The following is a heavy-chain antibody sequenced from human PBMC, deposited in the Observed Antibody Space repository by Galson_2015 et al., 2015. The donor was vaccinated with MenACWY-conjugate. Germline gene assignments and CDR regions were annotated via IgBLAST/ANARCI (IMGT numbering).Heavy chain of an antibody. CDR2: IYPADSNT. CDR1: GYSFSTYW. D-gene: IGHD2-2*02. J-gene: IGHJ4*02. V-gene: IGHV5-51*01. Sequence: QSGAEVKKPGESLQISCKASGYSFSTYWIGWVRQMPGKGLEWMGIIYPADSNTRYSPSFQGQVTISADKSISTAYLQWSSLRASDTATYYCARWPGYCSTTSCYNSRFDYWGQGTLVTVSS. CDR3: ARWPGYCSTTSCYNSRFDY.